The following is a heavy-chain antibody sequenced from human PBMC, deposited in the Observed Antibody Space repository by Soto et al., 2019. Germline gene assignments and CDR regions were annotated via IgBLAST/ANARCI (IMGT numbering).Heavy chain of an antibody. CDR3: ASLGIKIFVGFDP. CDR1: GGSISSGDYY. Sequence: PSETLSLTCTVSGGSISSGDYYWSWIRQPPGKGLEWIGYIYYSGSTYYNPSLKSRVTISVDTSKNQFSLKLSSVTAADTAVYYCASLGIKIFVGFDPWGQGTLATVSS. J-gene: IGHJ5*02. V-gene: IGHV4-30-4*01. CDR2: IYYSGST. D-gene: IGHD3-3*01.